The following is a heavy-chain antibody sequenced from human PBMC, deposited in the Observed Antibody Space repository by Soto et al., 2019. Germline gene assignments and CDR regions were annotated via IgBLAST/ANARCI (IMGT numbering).Heavy chain of an antibody. Sequence: EVQLLESGGGLAQPGGSLRLSCAASGFTLDDYTMHWVRQAPGKGLEWVSGISWNSGSIGYADSVKGRFTISRDNAKNSLYLQMNSLRAEDTALYYCAKDISIFGVVIISAFDIWGQGTMVTVSS. CDR2: ISWNSGSI. J-gene: IGHJ3*02. D-gene: IGHD3-3*01. CDR3: AKDISIFGVVIISAFDI. V-gene: IGHV3-9*01. CDR1: GFTLDDYT.